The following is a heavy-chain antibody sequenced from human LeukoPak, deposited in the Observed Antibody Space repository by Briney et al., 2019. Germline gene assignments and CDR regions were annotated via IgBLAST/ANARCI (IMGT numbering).Heavy chain of an antibody. Sequence: TSETLSLTCVVYGESFSGYYWTWIRQPPGKGLEWIGEIIDTGSTKYNSSLKSRVTISVDTSKNEFSLNLTSVTAADTAIYYCARGLASGYPPIPFDYWGQGTLVTVSS. CDR1: GESFSGYY. V-gene: IGHV4-34*12. D-gene: IGHD3-3*01. CDR3: ARGLASGYPPIPFDY. J-gene: IGHJ4*02. CDR2: IIDTGST.